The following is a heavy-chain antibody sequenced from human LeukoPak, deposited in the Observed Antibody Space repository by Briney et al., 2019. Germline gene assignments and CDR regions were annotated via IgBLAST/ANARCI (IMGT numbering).Heavy chain of an antibody. D-gene: IGHD3-10*01. Sequence: GGSLRLSCAASGFTFSAYWMSWVRQAPGKGLEWVANIKQDGSEKYYVDSVKGRFTISRDNAKNSLYLQMNSLRAEDTAVYYCASPHYYGSGSHAFDIWGQGTMVTVSS. CDR1: GFTFSAYW. J-gene: IGHJ3*02. V-gene: IGHV3-7*01. CDR3: ASPHYYGSGSHAFDI. CDR2: IKQDGSEK.